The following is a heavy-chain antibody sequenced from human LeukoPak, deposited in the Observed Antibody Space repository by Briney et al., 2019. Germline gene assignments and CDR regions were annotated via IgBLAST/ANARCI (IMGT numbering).Heavy chain of an antibody. CDR1: GGSISSYY. Sequence: PSETLSLTCTVSGGSISSYYWSWIRQPPGKGLEWIGYIYYSGSTNYNPSLKSQVTISVDTSKNQFSLVLSSVTAADTAVYYCARGHSGYYYYYYYYMDVWGKGTTVTVPS. J-gene: IGHJ6*03. CDR3: ARGHSGYYYYYYYYMDV. CDR2: IYYSGST. D-gene: IGHD3-22*01. V-gene: IGHV4-59*01.